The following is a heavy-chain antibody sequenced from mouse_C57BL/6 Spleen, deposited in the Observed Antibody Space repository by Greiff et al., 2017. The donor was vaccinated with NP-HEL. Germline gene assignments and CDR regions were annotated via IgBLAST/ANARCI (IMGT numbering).Heavy chain of an antibody. CDR3: ARDDYGNYLDY. V-gene: IGHV1-82*01. CDR1: GYAFSSSW. D-gene: IGHD2-1*01. J-gene: IGHJ2*01. Sequence: VKLVESGPELVKPGASVKISCKASGYAFSSSWMNWVKQRPGKGLEWIGRIYPGDGDTNYNGKFKGKATLTADKSSSTAYMQLSSLTSEDSAVYFCARDDYGNYLDYWGQGTTLTVSS. CDR2: IYPGDGDT.